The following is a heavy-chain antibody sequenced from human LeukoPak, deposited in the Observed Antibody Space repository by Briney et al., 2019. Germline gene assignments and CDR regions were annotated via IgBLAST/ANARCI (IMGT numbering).Heavy chain of an antibody. CDR2: ISDSGGST. Sequence: GGSLRLSCAASGFTFSSYAMSWVRQAPGKGLEWVSAISDSGGSTYYADSVKGRFTISRDNSKNTLYLQMNSLRAEDTAVYYCAKTRSCSSTSCFSNDYWGQGTLVTVSS. CDR1: GFTFSSYA. CDR3: AKTRSCSSTSCFSNDY. J-gene: IGHJ4*02. V-gene: IGHV3-23*01. D-gene: IGHD2-2*01.